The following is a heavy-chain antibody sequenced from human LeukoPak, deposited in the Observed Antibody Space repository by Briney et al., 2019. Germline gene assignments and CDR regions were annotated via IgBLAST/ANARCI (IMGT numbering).Heavy chain of an antibody. CDR3: AKAYYGAGVSEYYFAY. Sequence: GGSLRLSCAASGFTFSSYWMHWVRQAPGKGLEWVSGISGSGGNTYYADSVKGRFTIPRDNSKNTLYLQMNRLRAEDTAVYYCAKAYYGAGVSEYYFAYWGQGTLVTVSS. CDR1: GFTFSSYW. CDR2: ISGSGGNT. D-gene: IGHD4-17*01. J-gene: IGHJ4*02. V-gene: IGHV3-23*01.